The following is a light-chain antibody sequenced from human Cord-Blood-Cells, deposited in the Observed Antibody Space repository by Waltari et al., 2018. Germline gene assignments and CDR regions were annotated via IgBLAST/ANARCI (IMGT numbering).Light chain of an antibody. J-gene: IGLJ3*02. V-gene: IGLV1-47*01. CDR2: RNN. CDR1: SSNIGSNY. Sequence: QSVLTQPPSASGTPGQRVTISCSGSSSNIGSNYVYWYQQLPGTAPKLLILRNNPRPSGVPDRFSVSKSGTSASLAISGLRSEDEADYYCAAWDDSLSGVFGGGTKLTVL. CDR3: AAWDDSLSGV.